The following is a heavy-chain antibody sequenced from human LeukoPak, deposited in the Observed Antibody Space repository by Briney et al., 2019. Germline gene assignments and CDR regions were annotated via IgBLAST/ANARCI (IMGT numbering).Heavy chain of an antibody. CDR3: ARGYQLPTGSDAFDI. V-gene: IGHV3-30*02. J-gene: IGHJ3*02. D-gene: IGHD2-2*01. CDR1: GFTFSSYG. CDR2: IRYNGSNK. Sequence: GGSLRLSCAASGFTFSSYGMHWVRQAPGKGLEWVAFIRYNGSNKYYADSVKGRFTISRDNSKNSLYLQMNSLRAEDTAVYYCARGYQLPTGSDAFDIWGQGTMVTVSS.